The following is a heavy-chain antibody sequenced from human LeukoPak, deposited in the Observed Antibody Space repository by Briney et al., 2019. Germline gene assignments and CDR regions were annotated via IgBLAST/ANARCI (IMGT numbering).Heavy chain of an antibody. CDR3: AGRSVAGSLDY. CDR1: GFTFSTYW. V-gene: IGHV3-7*01. D-gene: IGHD6-19*01. Sequence: GGSLRLSCAASGFTFSTYWMSWVRQAPGKGLEWVANTKEDGGEKYYVDSVKGRFTISRDNAENSLYLQMNSLRAEDTAVYYCAGRSVAGSLDYWGQGTLVTVSS. CDR2: TKEDGGEK. J-gene: IGHJ4*02.